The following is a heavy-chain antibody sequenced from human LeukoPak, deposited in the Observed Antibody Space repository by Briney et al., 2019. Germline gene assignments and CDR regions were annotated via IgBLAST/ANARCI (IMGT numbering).Heavy chain of an antibody. CDR1: GFTFGDYA. J-gene: IGHJ4*02. D-gene: IGHD6-19*01. V-gene: IGHV3-9*01. Sequence: GGSLRLSCAASGFTFGDYAMHWVRQAPGKGLEWVSGISWNSGSIGYADSVKGRFTISRDNAKNSLYLQMNSLRAEDTALYYCAKGAVAGTTCFFDYWGQGTLVTVSS. CDR3: AKGAVAGTTCFFDY. CDR2: ISWNSGSI.